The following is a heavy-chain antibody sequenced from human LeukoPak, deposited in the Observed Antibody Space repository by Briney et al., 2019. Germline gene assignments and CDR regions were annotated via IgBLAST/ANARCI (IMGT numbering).Heavy chain of an antibody. V-gene: IGHV4-59*01. CDR1: GGSISSYY. Sequence: PSEALSLTCTVSGGSISSYYWSWIRQPPGKGLEWIGYIYYSGSTNYNPSLKSRVTISVDTSKNQFSLKLSSVTAADTAVYYCARGNLERQSYYYGMGVWGQGTTVTVSS. CDR3: ARGNLERQSYYYGMGV. CDR2: IYYSGST. J-gene: IGHJ6*02. D-gene: IGHD1-1*01.